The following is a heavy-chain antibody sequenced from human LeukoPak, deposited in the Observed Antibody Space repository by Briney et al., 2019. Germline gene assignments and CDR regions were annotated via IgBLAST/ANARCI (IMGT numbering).Heavy chain of an antibody. V-gene: IGHV3-64*01. CDR2: ISSNGGST. J-gene: IGHJ5*02. CDR3: AREISPGNWFDP. Sequence: GGSLRLSCAASGFAFSSYAMHWVRQTPGKGLEYVSAISSNGGSTYYANSVKGRFTISRDNSKSTLYLQMGSLRADDMAVYYCAREISPGNWFDPWGQGTLVTVSS. D-gene: IGHD1-26*01. CDR1: GFAFSSYA.